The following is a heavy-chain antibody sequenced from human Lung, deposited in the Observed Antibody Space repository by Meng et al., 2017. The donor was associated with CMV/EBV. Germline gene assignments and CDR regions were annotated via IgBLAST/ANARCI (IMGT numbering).Heavy chain of an antibody. V-gene: IGHV3-30-3*01. CDR1: GFTFNTYA. CDR2: ISYDGSNK. D-gene: IGHD3-22*01. Sequence: GESLKISCAASGFTFNTYAMHWVRQAPGKGLEWVAVISYDGSNKYTADSVQGRLTISRDNSKNNLYLQMNSLTVEDTAVYYCVRDQGGESMIAVLIERFVMDVWGQGXTVTVSS. CDR3: VRDQGGESMIAVLIERFVMDV. J-gene: IGHJ6*02.